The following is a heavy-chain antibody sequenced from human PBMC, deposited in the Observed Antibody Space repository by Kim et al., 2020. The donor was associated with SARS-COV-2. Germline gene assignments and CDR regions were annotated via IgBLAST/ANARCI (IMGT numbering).Heavy chain of an antibody. CDR3: ARVGGPLDSTWNYFGY. Sequence: PPLQSRVTISVDTSKNQFSLKLSSVTAADTAVYYCARVGGPLDSTWNYFGYWGQGTLVTVSS. J-gene: IGHJ4*02. D-gene: IGHD3-10*01. V-gene: IGHV4-59*01.